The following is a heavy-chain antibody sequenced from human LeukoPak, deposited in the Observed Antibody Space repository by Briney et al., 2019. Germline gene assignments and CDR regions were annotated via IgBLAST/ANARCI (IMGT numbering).Heavy chain of an antibody. J-gene: IGHJ6*03. CDR1: EYIFTDYY. D-gene: IGHD4-17*01. CDR2: INSRSGGT. V-gene: IGHV1-2*02. Sequence: GASVKVSCKASEYIFTDYYIHWVRQAPGQGLEWMGWINSRSGGTNYAQKFQGRVTMTRDTSISTAYMEVTRLKSDDTAVYYCARVPHYGDYGLPYHYYMDVWGKGTTVTISS. CDR3: ARVPHYGDYGLPYHYYMDV.